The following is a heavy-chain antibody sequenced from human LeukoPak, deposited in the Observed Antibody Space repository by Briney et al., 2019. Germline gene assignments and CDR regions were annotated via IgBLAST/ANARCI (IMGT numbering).Heavy chain of an antibody. D-gene: IGHD3-3*01. J-gene: IGHJ5*02. Sequence: PGGSLRLSCAASGFVFSTHSMNWVRQAPGKGLEWVSAISGSGGSTYYADSVKGRFTISRDNSKNTLYLQMNSLRAEDTAVYYCAKESWLGPTIFGVVIKTGPDWFDPWGQGTLVTVSS. CDR2: ISGSGGST. CDR1: GFVFSTHS. V-gene: IGHV3-23*01. CDR3: AKESWLGPTIFGVVIKTGPDWFDP.